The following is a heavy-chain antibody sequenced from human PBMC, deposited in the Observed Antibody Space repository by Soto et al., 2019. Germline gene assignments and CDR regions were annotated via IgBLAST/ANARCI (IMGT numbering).Heavy chain of an antibody. CDR1: GFTFYSYA. CDR2: ISASDGST. J-gene: IGHJ6*02. CDR3: ARVWERTVTTRKYFYAMDV. Sequence: PGGSLRLSCAASGFTFYSYAMTWVRQTPGKGLEGVSTISASDGSTYFADSVKVWFTISRDNSKNTLYLQTNSLRAEDTAIYSRARVWERTVTTRKYFYAMDVWGQGTTVTVSS. V-gene: IGHV3-23*01. D-gene: IGHD4-17*01.